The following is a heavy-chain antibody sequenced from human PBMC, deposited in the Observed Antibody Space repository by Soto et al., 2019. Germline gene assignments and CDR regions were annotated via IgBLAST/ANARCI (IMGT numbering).Heavy chain of an antibody. CDR3: ARDLGGGRGGIWYYYYYMDV. Sequence: GGSLRLSCAASGFTFSSYSMNWVRQAPGKGLEWVSSISSSSSYIYYADSVKGRFTISRDNAKNSLYLQMNSLRAEDTAVYYCARDLGGGRGGIWYYYYYMDVWGKGTTVTVSS. CDR2: ISSSSSYI. J-gene: IGHJ6*03. D-gene: IGHD2-8*02. V-gene: IGHV3-21*01. CDR1: GFTFSSYS.